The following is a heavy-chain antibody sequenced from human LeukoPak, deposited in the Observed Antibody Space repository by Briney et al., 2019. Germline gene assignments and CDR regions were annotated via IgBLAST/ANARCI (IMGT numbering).Heavy chain of an antibody. CDR1: GGSISSYY. V-gene: IGHV4-4*07. J-gene: IGHJ3*02. CDR2: IYTSGST. D-gene: IGHD2-2*02. CDR3: ARYCSSTSCYKATAFDI. Sequence: SETLSLTCTVSGGSISSYYWSWIRQPAGKGLEWIGRIYTSGSTNYNPSLKSRVTMSVDTSKNQFSLKLSSVTAADTAVYYCARYCSSTSCYKATAFDIWGQGTMVTVSS.